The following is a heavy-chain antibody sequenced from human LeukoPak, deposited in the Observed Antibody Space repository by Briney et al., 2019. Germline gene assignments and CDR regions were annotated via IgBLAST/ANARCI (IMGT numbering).Heavy chain of an antibody. J-gene: IGHJ1*01. D-gene: IGHD3-22*01. CDR2: INPYSGGT. V-gene: IGHV1-2*02. Sequence: ASVKVSCKASGYAFTYYYMHWVRRAPGQGLEWMGWINPYSGGTNYAQKFQGRVTMTRDTSISTAYMELSRLRSDDTAVYYCARDGVGYYDSSGYYYFQHWGQGTLVTVSS. CDR1: GYAFTYYY. CDR3: ARDGVGYYDSSGYYYFQH.